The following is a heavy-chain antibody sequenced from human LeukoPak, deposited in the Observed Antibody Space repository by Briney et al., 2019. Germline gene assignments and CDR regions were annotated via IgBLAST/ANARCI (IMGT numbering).Heavy chain of an antibody. V-gene: IGHV4-4*09. D-gene: IGHD5-24*01. CDR1: GGSISNYY. J-gene: IGHJ4*02. CDR3: ARFVRNGVRDGYRTDAKHDY. CDR2: IYSSGST. Sequence: PSETLSLTCSVSGGSISNYYWSWIRQPPGKGLEWIGHIYSSGSTNYNPSLKSRVTISVDTSKNQFSLKLSSVTAADTAVYYCARFVRNGVRDGYRTDAKHDYWGQGTLVTVSS.